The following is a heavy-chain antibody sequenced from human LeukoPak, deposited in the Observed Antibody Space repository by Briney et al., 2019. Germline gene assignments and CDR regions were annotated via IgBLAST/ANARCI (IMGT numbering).Heavy chain of an antibody. V-gene: IGHV3-66*01. CDR3: SRGYDTSASGYTDV. Sequence: GGSLRLSCAASGFTVSSNYMNWVRQAPGKGLEWVSVIDSGDRTYYADSVKGRFTISRDNSKNTLYLQMNSLRAEDTAVYYCSRGYDTSASGYTDVWGKGATVIVSS. J-gene: IGHJ6*03. CDR1: GFTVSSNY. CDR2: IDSGDRT. D-gene: IGHD3-22*01.